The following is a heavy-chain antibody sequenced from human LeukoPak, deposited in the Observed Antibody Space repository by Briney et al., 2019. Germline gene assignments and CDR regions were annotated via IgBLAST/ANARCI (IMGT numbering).Heavy chain of an antibody. CDR3: ARGWTGTTYDAFDM. V-gene: IGHV1-69*13. Sequence: GASVKVSCKASGGTFSSYAISWVRQAPGQGLEWMGGIIPIFGTANHAQKFQGRVTITADESTSTAYMELSSLRSEDTAVYYCARGWTGTTYDAFDMWGQGTLVTVSS. J-gene: IGHJ3*02. D-gene: IGHD4-17*01. CDR1: GGTFSSYA. CDR2: IIPIFGTA.